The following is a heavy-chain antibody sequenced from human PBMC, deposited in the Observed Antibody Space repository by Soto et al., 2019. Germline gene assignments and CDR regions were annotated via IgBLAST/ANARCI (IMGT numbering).Heavy chain of an antibody. CDR3: AGERNYDFWSGYSSYGMDV. CDR1: GDSFTNYY. CDR2: INSSGGSP. D-gene: IGHD3-3*01. Sequence: QVQLIQSGAEVRKPGASVKVSCKASGDSFTNYYFHWVRQAPGQSLEWMGIINSSGGSPTYAQKFLGRVTMTRDTSTNTVYMELSSLKSEDTAVYYCAGERNYDFWSGYSSYGMDVWGQGTTVSVSS. J-gene: IGHJ6*02. V-gene: IGHV1-46*01.